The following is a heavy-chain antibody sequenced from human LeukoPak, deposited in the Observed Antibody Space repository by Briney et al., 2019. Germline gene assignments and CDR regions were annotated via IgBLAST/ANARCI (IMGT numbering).Heavy chain of an antibody. D-gene: IGHD6-19*01. CDR1: GYTFTSYD. V-gene: IGHV1-8*01. CDR2: MNPNSGNT. J-gene: IGHJ4*02. Sequence: ASVKVSCKASGYTFTSYDINWVRQAPGQGLEWMGWMNPNSGNTGYAQKFQGRVTMTRNTSISTAHMELSSLRSEDTAVYYCARAVGSSGWRVWGQGTLVTVSS. CDR3: ARAVGSSGWRV.